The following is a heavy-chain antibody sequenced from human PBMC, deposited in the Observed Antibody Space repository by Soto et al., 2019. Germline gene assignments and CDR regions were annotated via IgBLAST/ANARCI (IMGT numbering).Heavy chain of an antibody. CDR3: AKVRRFGELRSLY. D-gene: IGHD3-10*01. CDR2: IGVSGDTT. CDR1: GFTFSSYA. J-gene: IGHJ4*02. Sequence: EVHLLESGGGLVQPGGSLRLSCAASGFTFSSYAMSWVRQAPGKALEWVSAIGVSGDTTYYADSVKGRFTISRDNSKNTLYLQMGSLRAEETAVYYCAKVRRFGELRSLYWGQGTLVTVSS. V-gene: IGHV3-23*01.